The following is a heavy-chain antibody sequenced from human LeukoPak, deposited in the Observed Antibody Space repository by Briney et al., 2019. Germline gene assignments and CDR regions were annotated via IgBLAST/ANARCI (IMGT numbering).Heavy chain of an antibody. CDR3: ARDRVIGSSRGWFDP. J-gene: IGHJ5*02. V-gene: IGHV1-18*01. D-gene: IGHD1-26*01. Sequence: ASVKVSCEASGYTFTSYGISWVRQAPGQGLEWMGWISAYNGNTNYAQKLQGRVTMTTNTSTSTAYMELRSLGSDDTAVYYCARDRVIGSSRGWFDPWGQGTLVTVSS. CDR2: ISAYNGNT. CDR1: GYTFTSYG.